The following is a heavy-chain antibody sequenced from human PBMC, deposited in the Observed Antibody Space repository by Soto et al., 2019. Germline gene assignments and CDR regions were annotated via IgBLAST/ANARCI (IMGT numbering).Heavy chain of an antibody. CDR1: GFAFTSYA. CDR2: ISGDGGST. CDR3: AKYLSPNSDSGSYYYFDS. V-gene: IGHV3-23*01. J-gene: IGHJ4*02. D-gene: IGHD3-10*01. Sequence: GGSLRLSCAVSGFAFTSYAVSWVRQAPGKGLEWVSSISGDGGSTYYADSVKGRFTISRDNSKNTLYLQMNSLRVEDTALYHCAKYLSPNSDSGSYYYFDSWSQGTLVTVSS.